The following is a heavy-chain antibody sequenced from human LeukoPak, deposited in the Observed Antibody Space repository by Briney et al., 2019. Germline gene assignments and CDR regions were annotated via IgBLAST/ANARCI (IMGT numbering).Heavy chain of an antibody. CDR3: AKDRGYYDSSGPFDY. J-gene: IGHJ4*02. CDR2: ISGSGGST. CDR1: GFTFSSYA. Sequence: GGSLRLSCAASGFTFSSYAMSWVRQAPGKGLEWVSAISGSGGSTYYADSVKGRFTISRDNSKNTLYLQMDSLRAEDTAVYYCAKDRGYYDSSGPFDYWGQGTLVTVSS. D-gene: IGHD3-22*01. V-gene: IGHV3-23*01.